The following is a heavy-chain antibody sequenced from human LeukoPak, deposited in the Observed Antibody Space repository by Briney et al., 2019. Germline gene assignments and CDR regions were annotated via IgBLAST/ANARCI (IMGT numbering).Heavy chain of an antibody. J-gene: IGHJ6*03. CDR2: ISSSSSYI. D-gene: IGHD2-2*01. CDR3: AGVVPAADYYYYYMDV. CDR1: GFTLSSYA. V-gene: IGHV3-21*01. Sequence: GGSLRLSCAASGFTLSSYAMSWVRQAPGKGLEWVSSISSSSSYIYYADSVKGRFTISRDNAKNSLYLQMNSLRAEDTAVYYCAGVVPAADYYYYYMDVWGKGTTVTVSS.